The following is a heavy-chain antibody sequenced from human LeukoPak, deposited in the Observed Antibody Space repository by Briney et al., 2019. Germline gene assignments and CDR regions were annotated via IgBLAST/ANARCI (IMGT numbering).Heavy chain of an antibody. CDR2: ISYDGSHK. CDR1: GFTFSSYA. V-gene: IGHV3-30*04. Sequence: GGSLRLSCAASGFTFSSYAMHWVRQAPGKGLEWVAVISYDGSHKYYADSVKGRFTISRDNSKNTLYLQMNSLRAEDTAVYYCARGSFTYYYDSSGYQPFDYWGQGTLVTVSS. CDR3: ARGSFTYYYDSSGYQPFDY. J-gene: IGHJ4*02. D-gene: IGHD3-22*01.